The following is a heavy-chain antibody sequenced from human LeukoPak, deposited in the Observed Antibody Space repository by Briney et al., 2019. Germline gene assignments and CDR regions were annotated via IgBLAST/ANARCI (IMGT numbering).Heavy chain of an antibody. J-gene: IGHJ4*02. Sequence: KPSETLSLTCTVSGGFISSYYWSWIRQPPGKGLEWIAYISDIGSINYNPSLKSRVTISLDTSKNQFSLKLSSVTAADTAVYYCAGHHPRNTVDFWGQGTLVTVSS. CDR3: AGHHPRNTVDF. CDR1: GGFISSYY. CDR2: ISDIGSI. V-gene: IGHV4-59*08. D-gene: IGHD2/OR15-2a*01.